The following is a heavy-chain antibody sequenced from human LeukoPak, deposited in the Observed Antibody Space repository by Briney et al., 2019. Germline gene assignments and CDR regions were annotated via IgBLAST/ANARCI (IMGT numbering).Heavy chain of an antibody. J-gene: IGHJ4*02. V-gene: IGHV3-74*01. Sequence: GGSLRLSCAASGFTFSSYWMHWVRQAPGKGLVWVSHINSDGSITIYADSVKGRFTSSRDNAKNTLYLQMNSLRAEDTAVYYCARESSGNDYWGQGTLVTVSS. D-gene: IGHD3-22*01. CDR1: GFTFSSYW. CDR2: INSDGSIT. CDR3: ARESSGNDY.